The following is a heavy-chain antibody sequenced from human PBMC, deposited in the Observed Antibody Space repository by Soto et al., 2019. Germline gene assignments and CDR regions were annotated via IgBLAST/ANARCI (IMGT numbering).Heavy chain of an antibody. V-gene: IGHV3-15*01. CDR1: GFTFSDAW. CDR3: GTDRGGGMDV. J-gene: IGHJ6*01. D-gene: IGHD3-10*01. Sequence: EVQLVESGGGMVMPGGSLRLSCAASGFTFSDAWMTWIRQAPGKGLQCVGRIKRKIDGETTDYAAPVKGRFTISRVDSKNTLYLQMNGLKGEDTAMYYCGTDRGGGMDVWGQGTTVTVSS. CDR2: IKRKIDGETT.